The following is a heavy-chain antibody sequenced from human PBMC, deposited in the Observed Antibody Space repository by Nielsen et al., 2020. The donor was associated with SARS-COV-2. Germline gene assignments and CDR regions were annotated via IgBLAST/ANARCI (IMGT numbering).Heavy chain of an antibody. D-gene: IGHD1-1*01. Sequence: GESLKISCVGSGFTFSDYYMSWVRQAPGKGLEWVSYITSSSTYTNYADSVKGRFTISRDNAKNSLSLQMHSLRAEDTAVYYCGRDQGWKGNDYWGQGTPVTVSS. CDR1: GFTFSDYY. CDR3: GRDQGWKGNDY. CDR2: ITSSSTYT. J-gene: IGHJ4*02. V-gene: IGHV3-11*05.